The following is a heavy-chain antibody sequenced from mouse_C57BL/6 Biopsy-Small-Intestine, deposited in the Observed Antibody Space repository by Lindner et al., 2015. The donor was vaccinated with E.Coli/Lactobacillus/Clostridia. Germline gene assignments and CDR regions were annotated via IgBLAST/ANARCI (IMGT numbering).Heavy chain of an antibody. V-gene: IGHV1-9*01. CDR1: GYTFTGYW. CDR2: ILPGSGST. D-gene: IGHD2-1*01. Sequence: VQLQESGAELMKPGASVKLSCKATGYTFTGYWIEWVKQRPGHGLEWIGEILPGSGSTNYNEKFKGKATLTVDQSSSTAYMQLNSLTSEDSAVYFCARTGGSYYGRYFDVWGTGTTVTVSS. CDR3: ARTGGSYYGRYFDV. J-gene: IGHJ1*03.